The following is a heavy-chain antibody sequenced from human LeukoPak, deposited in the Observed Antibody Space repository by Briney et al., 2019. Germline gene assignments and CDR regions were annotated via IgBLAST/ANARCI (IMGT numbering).Heavy chain of an antibody. CDR2: INPTGTGT. Sequence: ASVKVSCKASGYTFTNYYMHWVRQAPGQGREWMGLINPTGTGTNYAQKFRGRVTLTRDTSTTTVYMELSSLRSEDTAVYYCAREESGGYFDYWGQGTPVTVSS. CDR1: GYTFTNYY. D-gene: IGHD2-8*02. V-gene: IGHV1-46*01. CDR3: AREESGGYFDY. J-gene: IGHJ4*02.